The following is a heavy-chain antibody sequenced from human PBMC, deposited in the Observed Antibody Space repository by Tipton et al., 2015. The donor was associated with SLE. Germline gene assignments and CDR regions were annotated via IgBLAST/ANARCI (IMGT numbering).Heavy chain of an antibody. J-gene: IGHJ5*02. D-gene: IGHD2-15*01. CDR1: GGSISSGGYY. CDR3: ARGSGYCSGGSCYPNWFDP. V-gene: IGHV4-31*03. CDR2: IYYSGST. Sequence: TLSLTCTVSGGSISSGGYYWSWIRQHPGKGLEWIGYIYYSGSTYYNPSLKSRVNISVDTSKNQFSLKLSSVTAADTAVYYCARGSGYCSGGSCYPNWFDPWGQGTLVTVSS.